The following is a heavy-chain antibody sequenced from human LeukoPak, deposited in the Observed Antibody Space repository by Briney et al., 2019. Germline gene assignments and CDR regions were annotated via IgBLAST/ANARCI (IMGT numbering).Heavy chain of an antibody. Sequence: ASVKVSCKASGFTFTSYYMHWVRQAPGQGLEWMGIINPSGGSTSYAQKFQGRVTMTRDMSTSTVYMELSSLRAEDTAVYYCASGGRRDGYNYYYWGQGTLVTVSS. CDR3: ASGGRRDGYNYYY. CDR1: GFTFTSYY. J-gene: IGHJ4*02. D-gene: IGHD5-24*01. CDR2: INPSGGST. V-gene: IGHV1-46*01.